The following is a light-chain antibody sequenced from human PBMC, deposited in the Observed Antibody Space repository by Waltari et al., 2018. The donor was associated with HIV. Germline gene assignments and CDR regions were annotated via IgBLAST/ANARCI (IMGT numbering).Light chain of an antibody. CDR1: QGVDGS. V-gene: IGKV1-39*01. J-gene: IGKJ4*01. Sequence: DVELTQSPSSLSASVGDRVTITCRASQGVDGSLSWFQLKPNKAPKFLIYDASTLQNGVPPRFRGSGSGTEFTLTIVSLQPEDFATYYCQQSYKLPLTFGGGTTLDVK. CDR2: DAS. CDR3: QQSYKLPLT.